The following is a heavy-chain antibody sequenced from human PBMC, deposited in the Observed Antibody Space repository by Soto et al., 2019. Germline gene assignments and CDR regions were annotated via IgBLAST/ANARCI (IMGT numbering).Heavy chain of an antibody. CDR3: ATERSAQYFDY. V-gene: IGHV1-69*06. CDR2: IMPTFGSA. Sequence: VKISCKASGGTVSSQGMAWVRQVPGQGLEWVGGIMPTFGSATYAPRFQGRVTISADKSTSTAYMELRSLRSEDTAVYYCATERSAQYFDYWGQGTLVTVSS. D-gene: IGHD1-1*01. J-gene: IGHJ4*02. CDR1: GGTVSSQG.